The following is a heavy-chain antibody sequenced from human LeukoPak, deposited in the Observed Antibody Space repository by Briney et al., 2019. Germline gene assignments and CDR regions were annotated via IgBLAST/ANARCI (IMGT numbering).Heavy chain of an antibody. J-gene: IGHJ4*02. V-gene: IGHV4-34*01. D-gene: IGHD6-13*01. CDR2: INHSGST. CDR1: GGSFSGYY. CDR3: ARGLWARAAAY. Sequence: PSETLSLTCAVYGGSFSGYYWSWIRQPPGKGLEWIGEINHSGSTNYNPSLKGRVTISVDTSKNQFSLKLSSVTAADTAVYYCARGLWARAAAYWGQGTLVTVSS.